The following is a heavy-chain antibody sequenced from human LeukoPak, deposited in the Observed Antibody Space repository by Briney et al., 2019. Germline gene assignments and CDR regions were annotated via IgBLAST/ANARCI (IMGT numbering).Heavy chain of an antibody. CDR1: GFPFNTYT. J-gene: IGHJ5*02. CDR3: AKEVDSNYLGWFDP. V-gene: IGHV3-30*04. Sequence: GGSLRLSCAASGFPFNTYTMHWVRQAPGKGLEWVAVISSDGSNEYCADSVKGRFTVSRDNSKNTLYLQMNSLRAEDTAVYYCAKEVDSNYLGWFDPWGQGTLVTVSS. D-gene: IGHD4-11*01. CDR2: ISSDGSNE.